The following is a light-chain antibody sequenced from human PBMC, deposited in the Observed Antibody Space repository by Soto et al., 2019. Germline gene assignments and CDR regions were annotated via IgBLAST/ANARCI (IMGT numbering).Light chain of an antibody. V-gene: IGKV1-5*03. Sequence: DIQMTQSPSSLSASVLDIVIISYPASQSISSWLAWYQQKPGKAPKLLIYKASSLESGVPSRFSGSGSGTEFTLTISSLQPDDFATYYCQQYNSYPWTFGQGTKVDIK. J-gene: IGKJ1*01. CDR2: KAS. CDR1: QSISSW. CDR3: QQYNSYPWT.